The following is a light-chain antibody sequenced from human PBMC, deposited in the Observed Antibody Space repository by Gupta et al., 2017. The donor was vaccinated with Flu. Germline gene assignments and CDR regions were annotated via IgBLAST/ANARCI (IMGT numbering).Light chain of an antibody. CDR2: EVN. V-gene: IGLV2-14*01. CDR1: SSDVGRYNY. Sequence: QSALTQPASVSGSPGQSITISCTGTSSDVGRYNYVSWYQQHPGKAPKLVIYEVNHRPFGVSDRFSGSKSGNTASLTISGLRAEDDADYYCNSYTTISTLVFGGGTRLTVV. J-gene: IGLJ2*01. CDR3: NSYTTISTLV.